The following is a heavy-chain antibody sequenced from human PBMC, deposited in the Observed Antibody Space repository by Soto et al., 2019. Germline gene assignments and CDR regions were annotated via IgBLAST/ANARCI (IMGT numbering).Heavy chain of an antibody. Sequence: GGSLRLSCAASGFTVYDNQMRWVRQAPGKGLEWVSIMYGGGRTYYSDSVRGRFTISRDNSKNTLYLQMNSLRAGEPAVYYCARDRNYFDYWGQGTPVTVSS. CDR3: ARDRNYFDY. CDR1: GFTVYDNQ. J-gene: IGHJ4*02. V-gene: IGHV3-53*01. CDR2: MYGGGRT.